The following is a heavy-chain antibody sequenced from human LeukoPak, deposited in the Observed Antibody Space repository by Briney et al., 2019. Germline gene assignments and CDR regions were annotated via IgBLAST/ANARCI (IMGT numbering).Heavy chain of an antibody. D-gene: IGHD2-15*01. V-gene: IGHV4-39*01. CDR1: GGSIGSSSYY. J-gene: IGHJ5*02. CDR3: ARQGSYCSGGSCYNWFDP. CDR2: IYYSGST. Sequence: KASETLSLTCTVSGGSIGSSSYYWGWIRQPPGKGLEWIGSIYYSGSTYYNPSLKSRVTISVDTSKNQFSLKLSSVTAADTAVYYCARQGSYCSGGSCYNWFDPWGQGTLVTVSS.